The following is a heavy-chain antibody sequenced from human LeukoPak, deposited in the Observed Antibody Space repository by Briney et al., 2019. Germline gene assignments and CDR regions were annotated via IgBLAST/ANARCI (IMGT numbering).Heavy chain of an antibody. CDR1: GFTFSDYY. Sequence: GGSLRLSCAASGFTFSDYYMSWIRQAPGKGLEWVSYISSSGSSIDYADSLKGRFTISRENAKNSLYLQMNSLRAGDTAVYYCARVLSARSGGYDAFDIWGQGTVVTVSS. D-gene: IGHD6-25*01. CDR2: ISSSGSSI. CDR3: ARVLSARSGGYDAFDI. J-gene: IGHJ3*02. V-gene: IGHV3-11*04.